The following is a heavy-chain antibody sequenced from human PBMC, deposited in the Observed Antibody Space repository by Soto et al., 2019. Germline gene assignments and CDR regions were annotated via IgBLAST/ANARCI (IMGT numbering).Heavy chain of an antibody. Sequence: QVQLVQSGAEVKKPGSSVKVSCKASGGTFSSYAISWVRQAPGQGLEWMGGIIPIFGTANYAQKFQGRVTITADESTGTAYKELSSQRSEDTAVYYCARVWVVPAAIPYYGMDVWGQGTTVTVSS. V-gene: IGHV1-69*01. J-gene: IGHJ6*02. CDR3: ARVWVVPAAIPYYGMDV. CDR1: GGTFSSYA. CDR2: IIPIFGTA. D-gene: IGHD2-2*01.